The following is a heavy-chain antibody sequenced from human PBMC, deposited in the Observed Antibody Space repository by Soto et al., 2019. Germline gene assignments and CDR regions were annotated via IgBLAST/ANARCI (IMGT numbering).Heavy chain of an antibody. Sequence: GGSLRLSCAASGFTFSSYSMNWVRQAPGKGLEWVSYISSSSSTIYYADSVKGRFTISRDNAKNSLYLQMNSLRAEDTAVYYCARVRSRAFDIWGQGTMVTVSS. CDR3: ARVRSRAFDI. CDR1: GFTFSSYS. J-gene: IGHJ3*02. CDR2: ISSSSSTI. V-gene: IGHV3-48*01.